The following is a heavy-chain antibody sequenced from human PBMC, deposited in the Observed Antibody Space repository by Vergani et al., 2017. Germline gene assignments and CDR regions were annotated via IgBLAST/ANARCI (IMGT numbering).Heavy chain of an antibody. CDR1: GGSFSGYY. Sequence: QVQLPQWGAGLLKPSETLSLTCAVYGGSFSGYYWSWIRQPPGKGLEWIGEINHSGSTNYNPSLKSRVTISVDTSKNQFSLKLSSVTAADTAVYYCARRPEWPHYYYYGMDVWGQGTTVTVSS. CDR3: ARRPEWPHYYYYGMDV. D-gene: IGHD3-3*01. CDR2: INHSGST. V-gene: IGHV4-34*01. J-gene: IGHJ6*02.